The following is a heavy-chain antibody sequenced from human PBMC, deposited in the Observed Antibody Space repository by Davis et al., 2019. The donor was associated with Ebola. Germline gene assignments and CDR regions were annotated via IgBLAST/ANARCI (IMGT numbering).Heavy chain of an antibody. CDR3: AKDGGSGDYVD. D-gene: IGHD4-17*01. CDR1: GFTFDAYA. Sequence: PGGSLRLSCAASGFTFDAYAMHWVRQAPGKGLEWVSGISWNSGSIGYADSVKGRFTISRDNAKNSLYLQMNSLRAEDTALYYCAKDGGSGDYVDWGQGTLVTVSS. CDR2: ISWNSGSI. J-gene: IGHJ4*02. V-gene: IGHV3-9*01.